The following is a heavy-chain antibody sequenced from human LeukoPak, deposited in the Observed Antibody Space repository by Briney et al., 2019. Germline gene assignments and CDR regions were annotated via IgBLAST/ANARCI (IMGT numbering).Heavy chain of an antibody. CDR3: ARGRTTGYDYYYYMDV. V-gene: IGHV1-8*01. CDR2: MNPNSGNT. CDR1: GYTFTSYE. Sequence: ASVKVSCKASGYTFTSYEINWMRQATGQGLEWMGWMNPNSGNTGYAQKFQGRVTMTRNTSISTAYMELSSLRSEDTAVYYCARGRTTGYDYYYYMDVWGKGTTVTISS. J-gene: IGHJ6*03. D-gene: IGHD1-1*01.